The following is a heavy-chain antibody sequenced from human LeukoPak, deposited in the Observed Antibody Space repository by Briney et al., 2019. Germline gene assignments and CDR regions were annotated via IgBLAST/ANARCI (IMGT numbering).Heavy chain of an antibody. CDR2: ISSSSSYT. CDR1: GFTFSDYY. Sequence: GGSLRLSCAASGFTFSDYYMGWIRQAPGKGLEWVSYISSSSSYTNYADSVKGRFTISRDNAKNSLYLQMNSLRAEDTAVYYCARALADDFWSGYYSPPDYWGQGTLVTVSS. CDR3: ARALADDFWSGYYSPPDY. D-gene: IGHD3-3*01. V-gene: IGHV3-11*06. J-gene: IGHJ4*02.